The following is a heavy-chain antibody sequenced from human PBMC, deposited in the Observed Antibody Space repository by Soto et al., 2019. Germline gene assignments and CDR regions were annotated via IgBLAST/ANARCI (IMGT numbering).Heavy chain of an antibody. J-gene: IGHJ4*02. Sequence: QITLKESGPTLVKPTQTLTLTCTFSGFSLSTSGVGVAWIRQPPGKALEWLALIYWDDDKRYSPSLKSRLTNTKDASKNQVVLTVTNIATVDTATYYCAHPGRGSGYWYYFAYWGQGTLVTVSS. CDR1: GFSLSTSGVG. D-gene: IGHD3-22*01. CDR2: IYWDDDK. CDR3: AHPGRGSGYWYYFAY. V-gene: IGHV2-5*02.